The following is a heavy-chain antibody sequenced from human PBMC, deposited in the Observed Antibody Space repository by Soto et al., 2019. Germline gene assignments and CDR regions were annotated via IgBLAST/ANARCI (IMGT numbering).Heavy chain of an antibody. CDR2: IIPIFGTA. Sequence: SVKVSCKASGGTFSSYAISWVRQAPGQGLEWMGGIIPIFGTANYAQKFQGRVTITADESTSTAYMELSSLRSEDTAVYYCARCPTVAGFAYYFDYWGQGTLVTVSS. CDR1: GGTFSSYA. V-gene: IGHV1-69*13. D-gene: IGHD6-19*01. J-gene: IGHJ4*02. CDR3: ARCPTVAGFAYYFDY.